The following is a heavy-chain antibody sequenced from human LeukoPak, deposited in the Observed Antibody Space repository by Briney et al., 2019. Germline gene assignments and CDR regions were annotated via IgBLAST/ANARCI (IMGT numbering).Heavy chain of an antibody. J-gene: IGHJ4*02. V-gene: IGHV4-59*01. D-gene: IGHD7-27*01. Sequence: SETLSLTCRVSGASISGYYWSWIRQPPAKGLEWIGHMYYSGGTTYNPSLKSRVSISLDTSKKHFSLKLSSVTAADTAVYYCAGTGLFFDYWSQGTLVTISS. CDR2: MYYSGGT. CDR1: GASISGYY. CDR3: AGTGLFFDY.